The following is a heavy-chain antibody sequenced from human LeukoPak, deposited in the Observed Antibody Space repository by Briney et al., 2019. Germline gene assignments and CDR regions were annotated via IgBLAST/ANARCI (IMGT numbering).Heavy chain of an antibody. D-gene: IGHD3-10*01. CDR2: IYTNGTT. CDR1: GGSIGSGSYY. Sequence: SQTLSLTCTVSGGSIGSGSYYWSWIRQPAGKGLEWIGRIYTNGTTNYNPSLKSRVTISVDTSKNQFSLKLTSVTAADTAVYYCAREGDVLLWFGEPLNWFDPWGQGTLVTVSS. CDR3: AREGDVLLWFGEPLNWFDP. V-gene: IGHV4-61*02. J-gene: IGHJ5*02.